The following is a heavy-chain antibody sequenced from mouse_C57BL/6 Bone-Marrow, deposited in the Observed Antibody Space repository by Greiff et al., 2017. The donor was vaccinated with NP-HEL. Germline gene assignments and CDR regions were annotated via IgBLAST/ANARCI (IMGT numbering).Heavy chain of an antibody. CDR1: GYSITSDY. CDR2: ISYSGST. CDR3: ARRLLLLRGAMDY. Sequence: EVKLMESGPGLAKPSQTLSLTCSVTGYSITSDYWNWIRKFPGNKLEYMGYISYSGSTYYNPSLKSRISITRDTSKNQYYLQLNSVTTEDTDTYYCARRLLLLRGAMDYWGQGTSVTVSS. V-gene: IGHV3-8*01. D-gene: IGHD1-1*01. J-gene: IGHJ4*01.